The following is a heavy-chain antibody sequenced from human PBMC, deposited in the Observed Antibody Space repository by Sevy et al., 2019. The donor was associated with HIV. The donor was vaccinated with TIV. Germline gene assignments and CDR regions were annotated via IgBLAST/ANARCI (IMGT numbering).Heavy chain of an antibody. CDR3: ASQEMATIRPFDY. CDR1: GGTFSSYA. V-gene: IGHV1-69*13. J-gene: IGHJ4*02. CDR2: IIPIFGTA. D-gene: IGHD5-12*01. Sequence: ASVKVSCKASGGTFSSYAISWVRQAPGQGLEWMGGIIPIFGTANYAQKFQGRVTITADESTSTAYMELSSLRSEDTAGYYCASQEMATIRPFDYWGQGTLVTVSS.